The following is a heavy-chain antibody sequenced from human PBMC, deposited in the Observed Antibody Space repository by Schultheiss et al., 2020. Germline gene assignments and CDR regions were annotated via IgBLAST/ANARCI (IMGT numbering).Heavy chain of an antibody. D-gene: IGHD2-15*01. CDR1: GGSISSGGYY. CDR3: ARGGSSGGSCLFDY. V-gene: IGHV4-31*03. CDR2: IYYSGST. J-gene: IGHJ4*02. Sequence: SQTLSLTCTVSGGSISSGGYYWSWIRQHPGKGLEWIGYIYYSGSTYYNPSLKSRVTISVDRSKNHFSLKLSSVTAADMAVYYCARGGSSGGSCLFDYWGQGTLVTVSS.